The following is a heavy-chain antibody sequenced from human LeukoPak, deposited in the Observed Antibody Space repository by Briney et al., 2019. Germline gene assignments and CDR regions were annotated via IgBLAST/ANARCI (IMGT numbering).Heavy chain of an antibody. D-gene: IGHD3-16*02. J-gene: IGHJ4*02. CDR2: INPNSGGT. V-gene: IGHV1-2*06. CDR1: GYTFTGYY. CDR3: AREEEYYDYVWGSYHSGFDY. Sequence: GASVKVSCKASGYTFTGYYMHWVRQAPGQGLEWMGRINPNSGGTNYAQKFQGRVTMTRDTSISTAYMELSRLRSDDTAVYYCAREEEYYDYVWGSYHSGFDYWGQGTLVTVSS.